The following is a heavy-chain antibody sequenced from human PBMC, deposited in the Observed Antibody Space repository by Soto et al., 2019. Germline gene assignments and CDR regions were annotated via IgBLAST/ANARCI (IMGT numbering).Heavy chain of an antibody. CDR1: GFTFSSYA. D-gene: IGHD3-9*01. Sequence: GGSLRLSCAASGFTFSSYAMGWVRQAPGKGLEWVSALGAGGGGTYYTDSVKGRFTISRDNFKNTLYLQMNSLRAEDTAVYYCARDILTGYYFDYWGQGTLVTVSS. CDR2: LGAGGGGT. V-gene: IGHV3-23*01. J-gene: IGHJ4*02. CDR3: ARDILTGYYFDY.